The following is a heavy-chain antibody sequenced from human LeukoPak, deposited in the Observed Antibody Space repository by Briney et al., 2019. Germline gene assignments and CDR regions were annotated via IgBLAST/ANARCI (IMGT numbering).Heavy chain of an antibody. Sequence: SQTLSLTCTVSGGSISSGAHYWSWIRQHPGKGLEWIGYIYYSGSANYNPSLKSRVTISVDTSKNQFSLKLSSVTAADTAVYFCARTSCSGGSCYEDRGYFDYWGQGTLVAVS. D-gene: IGHD2-15*01. CDR2: IYYSGSA. J-gene: IGHJ4*02. CDR1: GGSISSGAHY. V-gene: IGHV4-31*03. CDR3: ARTSCSGGSCYEDRGYFDY.